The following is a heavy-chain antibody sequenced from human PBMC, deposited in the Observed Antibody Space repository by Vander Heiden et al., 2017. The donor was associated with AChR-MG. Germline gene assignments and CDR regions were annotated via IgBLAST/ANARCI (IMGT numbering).Heavy chain of an antibody. D-gene: IGHD5-18*01. V-gene: IGHV3-23*01. CDR1: RFPFRSSA. J-gene: IGHJ6*02. CDR3: AKGGAARGTAYYYGMDV. CDR2: ISGSGGST. Sequence: EVQLSEAGGGLVQPAGPLWPACSGLRFPFRSSAMSWVRQAPGKGLEWVSAISGSGGSTYYADSVKGRFTISRDNSKNTLYLQMNSLRAEDTAVYYCAKGGAARGTAYYYGMDVWGQGTTVTVSS.